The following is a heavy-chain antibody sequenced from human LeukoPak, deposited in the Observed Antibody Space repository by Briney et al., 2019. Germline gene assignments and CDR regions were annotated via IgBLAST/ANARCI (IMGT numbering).Heavy chain of an antibody. J-gene: IGHJ5*02. V-gene: IGHV1-8*01. D-gene: IGHD3-22*01. CDR2: MNPNSGNT. CDR3: ARGEPRYYYDSSGYYFDWFDP. CDR1: GYTFTSYD. Sequence: ASVKVSCKASGYTFTSYDINWVRQATGQGREWMGWMNPNSGNTGYAQKFQGRVTMTRNTFISTAYMELSSLRSEETAVYYCARGEPRYYYDSSGYYFDWFDPWGQGTLVTVSS.